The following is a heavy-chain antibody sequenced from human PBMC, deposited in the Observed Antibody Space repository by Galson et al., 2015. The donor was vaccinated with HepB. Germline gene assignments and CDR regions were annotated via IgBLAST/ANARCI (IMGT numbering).Heavy chain of an antibody. D-gene: IGHD3-22*01. V-gene: IGHV3-30*04. J-gene: IGHJ4*02. CDR2: ISYDGSNK. CDR3: TRGQNYYYDTSGYYY. CDR1: GFTFSSFA. Sequence: SLRLSCAASGFTFSSFAMHWVRQAPGKGLEWVAVISYDGSNKYYADSVKGRFIISRDDSKKTLYLQMNSLRAEDTAVYYCTRGQNYYYDTSGYYYWGQGTLVTVSS.